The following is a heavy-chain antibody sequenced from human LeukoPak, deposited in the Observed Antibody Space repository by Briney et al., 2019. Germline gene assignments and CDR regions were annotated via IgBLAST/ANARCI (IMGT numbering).Heavy chain of an antibody. CDR1: GFTFSSYS. CDR3: ARDGRFEFYYDFWSGYYDY. Sequence: PGGSLRLSCAASGFTFSSYSMKWVRQAPGKGLEWVSYISSSSSTIYYADSVKGRFTISRDNAKNSLYLQMNSLRAEDTAVYYCARDGRFEFYYDFWSGYYDYWGQGTLVTVSS. CDR2: ISSSSSTI. J-gene: IGHJ4*02. V-gene: IGHV3-48*01. D-gene: IGHD3-3*01.